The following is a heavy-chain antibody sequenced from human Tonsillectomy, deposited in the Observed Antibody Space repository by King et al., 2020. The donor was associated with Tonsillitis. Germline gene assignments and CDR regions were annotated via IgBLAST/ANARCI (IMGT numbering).Heavy chain of an antibody. Sequence: LQLQESGPGLVKPSETLSLTCTVSGGSISSSSYYWGWIRQPPGKGLEWIGGIYYSGSTYYNPSLKSRVTISVDTSKNQFSLKLSSVTAADTAVYYCGRSSEGRLDYFDYWDQGTLVTVSS. CDR3: GRSSEGRLDYFDY. V-gene: IGHV4-39*01. CDR1: GGSISSSSYY. CDR2: IYYSGST. J-gene: IGHJ4*02.